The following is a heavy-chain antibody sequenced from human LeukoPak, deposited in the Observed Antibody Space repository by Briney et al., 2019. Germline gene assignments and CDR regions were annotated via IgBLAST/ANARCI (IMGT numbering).Heavy chain of an antibody. V-gene: IGHV5-10-1*01. CDR2: IEPSDSYP. CDR3: AKGGAGGDFDV. J-gene: IGHJ3*01. Sequence: PGESLKISCNGSGYSCSTYWISCLREMAGEREEWMGRIEPSDSYPNYGPSFQGHVTISADTSNSTAYLKWSSLKASDTAMYYCAKGGAGGDFDVWGQGTMVTVSS. D-gene: IGHD3-16*01. CDR1: GYSCSTYW.